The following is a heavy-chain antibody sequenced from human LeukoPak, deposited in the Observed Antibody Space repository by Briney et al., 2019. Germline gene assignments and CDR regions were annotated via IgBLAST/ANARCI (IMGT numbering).Heavy chain of an antibody. CDR1: GGSISSHY. CDR2: IYYSGST. Sequence: SETLSLTCTVSGGSISSHYWSWIGQPPGKGLEGIGYIYYSGSTNYNPSLKSRVTISVDTSKNQFSLKLSSVTAADTAVYYCARGQQQLVDYYYYMDVWGKGTTVTVSS. V-gene: IGHV4-59*11. J-gene: IGHJ6*03. CDR3: ARGQQQLVDYYYYMDV. D-gene: IGHD6-13*01.